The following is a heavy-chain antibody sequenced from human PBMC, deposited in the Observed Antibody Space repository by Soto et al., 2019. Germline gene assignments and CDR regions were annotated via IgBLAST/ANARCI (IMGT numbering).Heavy chain of an antibody. Sequence: SETLSLTCTVSGGSISSYYWSWIRQPPGKGLEWIGYIYYSGSTNYNPSLKSRVTISVDTSKNQFSLKLSSVTAADMAVYYCARVLTVAGHYYYYGMDVWGQGTTVTVSS. J-gene: IGHJ6*02. CDR2: IYYSGST. CDR1: GGSISSYY. CDR3: ARVLTVAGHYYYYGMDV. D-gene: IGHD6-19*01. V-gene: IGHV4-59*01.